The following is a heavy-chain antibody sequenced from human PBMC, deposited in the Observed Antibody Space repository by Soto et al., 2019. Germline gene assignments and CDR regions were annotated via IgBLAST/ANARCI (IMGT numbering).Heavy chain of an antibody. CDR2: ISVSGSIK. CDR1: GFTFSSYS. Sequence: PGGSLRLSCAASGFTFSSYSMNWVRRAPGKGLEWVSFISVSGSIKYYADSVRGRFTISRDNAKNTVYLQIHSLRAEDTALYYCAKGEDSFGFTRFDYWGQGNMVTVSS. CDR3: AKGEDSFGFTRFDY. V-gene: IGHV3-48*04. D-gene: IGHD5-18*01. J-gene: IGHJ4*02.